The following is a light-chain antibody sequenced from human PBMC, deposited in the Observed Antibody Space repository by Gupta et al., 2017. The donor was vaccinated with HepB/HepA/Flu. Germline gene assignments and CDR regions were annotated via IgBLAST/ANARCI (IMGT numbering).Light chain of an antibody. CDR2: RNN. V-gene: IGLV1-47*01. Sequence: SVLTQPPSASGNPGQSVSISCAVSSSNIESNYVYWYQHLPGTAPKVLIYRNNQRPSGIPDRFSGSKSGTSASLVISGLRSEDEADYYCAAGDDTLSCPVFGGGTQMTVL. CDR3: AAGDDTLSCPV. J-gene: IGLJ7*01. CDR1: SSNIESNY.